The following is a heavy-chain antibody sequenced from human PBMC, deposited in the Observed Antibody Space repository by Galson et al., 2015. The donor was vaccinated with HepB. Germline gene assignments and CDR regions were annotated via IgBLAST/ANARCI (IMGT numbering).Heavy chain of an antibody. CDR3: ARGGIKLLGAFDI. CDR1: GFTFSSYA. D-gene: IGHD1-26*01. V-gene: IGHV3-30-3*01. Sequence: SLRLSCAASGFTFSSYAMHWVRQAPGKGLEWVAVISYDGSNKYYADSVQGRFTISRDNSKNTLYLQMNSLRAEDTAVYYCARGGIKLLGAFDIWGQGTMVTVSS. CDR2: ISYDGSNK. J-gene: IGHJ3*02.